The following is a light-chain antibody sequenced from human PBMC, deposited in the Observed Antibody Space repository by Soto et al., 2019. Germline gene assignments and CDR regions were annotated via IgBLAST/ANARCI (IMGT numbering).Light chain of an antibody. CDR2: GAS. V-gene: IGKV3-15*01. Sequence: EIVMTQSPDTLSVSPGEGATLSCRVSQSIRSNLAWYQQRPGQAPRLLMYGASTRADGIPARFTGSGSGTEFTLTISSLQSEDFAVYYCQQYGSSPYTFGQGTKLEIK. J-gene: IGKJ2*01. CDR1: QSIRSN. CDR3: QQYGSSPYT.